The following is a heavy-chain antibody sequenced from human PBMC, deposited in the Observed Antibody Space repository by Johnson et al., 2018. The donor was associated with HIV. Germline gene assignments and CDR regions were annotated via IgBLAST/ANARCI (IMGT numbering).Heavy chain of an antibody. D-gene: IGHD4-23*01. J-gene: IGHJ3*02. CDR1: GFSFSSSA. CDR2: ISYDGSNK. CDR3: ARVTLVLDI. V-gene: IGHV3-30*04. Sequence: QVQLVESGGGVVQPGRSPRLSCAATGFSFSSSAMNWVRQAPGRGLEWLAFISYDGSNKYYADSVKGRFTISRDNSKNTLYLQMNSLRAEDTAVYYCARVTLVLDIWGQGTMVTVSS.